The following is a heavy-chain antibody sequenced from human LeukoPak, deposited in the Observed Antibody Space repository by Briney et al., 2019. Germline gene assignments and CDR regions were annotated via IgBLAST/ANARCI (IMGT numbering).Heavy chain of an antibody. CDR3: TAVFDS. V-gene: IGHV4-59*01. CDR2: TDYSGAT. CDR1: GGSISYDY. D-gene: IGHD3-10*01. Sequence: TASETLSLTCTVSGGSISYDYWSWIRQSPGKRLEWIGYTDYSGATNYSPSLKSRVTISVDTSKNQFSLKLSSVYYCATLRGASTAVFDSWGQGALVTVSS. J-gene: IGHJ4*02.